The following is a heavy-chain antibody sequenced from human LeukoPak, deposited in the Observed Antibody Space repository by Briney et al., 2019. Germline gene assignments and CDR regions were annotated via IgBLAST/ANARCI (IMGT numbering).Heavy chain of an antibody. V-gene: IGHV1-3*04. D-gene: IGHD6-6*01. CDR3: ARSIAARLADY. J-gene: IGHJ4*02. Sequence: WASVKVSCKASGYSFTTFPIHWVRQAPGQAPEWVGWIHTGNGDTKYSQAFQGRVTMTTDTSTSTAYMELRSLRSDDTAVYYGARSIAARLADYWGQGTLVTVSS. CDR1: GYSFTTFP. CDR2: IHTGNGDT.